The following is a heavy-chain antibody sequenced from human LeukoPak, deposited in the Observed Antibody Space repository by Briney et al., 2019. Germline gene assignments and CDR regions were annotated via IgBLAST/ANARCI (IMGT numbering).Heavy chain of an antibody. CDR1: GYTSTTYY. CDR3: ARAPERASVGDY. CDR2: INPSGGST. V-gene: IGHV1-46*01. J-gene: IGHJ4*02. D-gene: IGHD3-10*01. Sequence: ASVKVSCKASGYTSTTYYMHWVRQAPGQGLEWMGIINPSGGSTNYAQKFQGRVTMTRDTSTSTVYMELSSLRSEDTAVYYCARAPERASVGDYWGQGTLVTVSS.